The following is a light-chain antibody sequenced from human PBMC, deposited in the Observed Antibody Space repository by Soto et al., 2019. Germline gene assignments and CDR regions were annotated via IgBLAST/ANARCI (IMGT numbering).Light chain of an antibody. V-gene: IGKV4-1*01. CDR2: WAS. Sequence: DIVMTQSPDSLAVSLGERATINCKSSQSVLYSSNNKNYLAWYQQKPGQPPKLLIYWASTRESGVPDRFSGIWFGTDFTLTISSRLAEDVAVYYCQQSYSTPRMFGQGTKVEI. J-gene: IGKJ1*01. CDR3: QQSYSTPRM. CDR1: QSVLYSSNNKNY.